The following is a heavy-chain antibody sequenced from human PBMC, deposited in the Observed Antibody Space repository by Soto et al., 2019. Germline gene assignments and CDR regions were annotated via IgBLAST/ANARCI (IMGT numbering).Heavy chain of an antibody. CDR3: ARKILGSTSRPNYWYFDL. Sequence: EVQLLESGGALVQPGGSLRLSCAGSGFTFINYAMNWVRQAPGKGLEWVSSISGGDDAAFFPDSGRGRFTITRDNSKNTVTLQMNSLGVDDTAVYYCARKILGSTSRPNYWYFDLWGRGTLVTVSS. CDR1: GFTFINYA. J-gene: IGHJ2*01. V-gene: IGHV3-23*01. D-gene: IGHD2-2*01. CDR2: ISGGDDAA.